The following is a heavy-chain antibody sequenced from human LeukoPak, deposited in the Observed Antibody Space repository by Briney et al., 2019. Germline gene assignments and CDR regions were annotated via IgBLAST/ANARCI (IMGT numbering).Heavy chain of an antibody. CDR1: GFTFSNYW. D-gene: IGHD5-18*01. V-gene: IGHV3-74*01. Sequence: GGSLRLSCAASGFTFSNYWMHWVRQAPGEGLVWVAHINSDGRSTSYADSVKGRFTISRDNAKNSLYLQMNSLRAEDTAVYYCAMLAVDTAMAPGDFFDYWGQGTLVTVSS. CDR3: AMLAVDTAMAPGDFFDY. J-gene: IGHJ4*02. CDR2: INSDGRST.